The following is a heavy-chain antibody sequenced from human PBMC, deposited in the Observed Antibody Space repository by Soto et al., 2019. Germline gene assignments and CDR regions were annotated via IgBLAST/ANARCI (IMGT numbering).Heavy chain of an antibody. V-gene: IGHV3-64*01. CDR3: ARGGRGYEFDY. CDR1: GFTFSSYA. D-gene: IGHD5-12*01. CDR2: ISSNGGST. J-gene: IGHJ4*02. Sequence: EVQLVESGGGLVQPGGSLRLSCAASGFTFSSYAMDWVRQAPGKGLEYVSTISSNGGSTDYASSVKGRFTISRDNSKNTLYLQMGSLRAEDMAVYYCARGGRGYEFDYWGQGTLVTVSS.